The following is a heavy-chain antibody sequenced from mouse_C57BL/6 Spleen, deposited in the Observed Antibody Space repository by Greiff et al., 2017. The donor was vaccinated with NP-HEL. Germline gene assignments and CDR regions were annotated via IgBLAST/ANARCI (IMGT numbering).Heavy chain of an antibody. Sequence: VQLQQSGAELVKPGAPVKISCKASGYAFSSYWMNWVKQRPGKGLEWIGQIYPGDGDTNYNGKFKGKATLTADKSSSTAYMQLSSLTSEDSAVYFCARRGYSNFYFDYWGQGTTLTVSS. J-gene: IGHJ2*01. D-gene: IGHD2-5*01. CDR2: IYPGDGDT. CDR1: GYAFSSYW. V-gene: IGHV1-80*01. CDR3: ARRGYSNFYFDY.